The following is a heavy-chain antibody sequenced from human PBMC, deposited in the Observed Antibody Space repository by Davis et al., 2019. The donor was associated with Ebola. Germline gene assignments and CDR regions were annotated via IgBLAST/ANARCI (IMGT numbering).Heavy chain of an antibody. Sequence: GGSLRLSCEASGFTFSTYGMHWVRQAPGKGLEWVAFIRYDGSNKYYADSVKGRFTISRDNSKNTLYLQMNVLRAEDTAVYYCVRDYGRGWSSFYYYMDVWGKGTTVTVSS. CDR3: VRDYGRGWSSFYYYMDV. D-gene: IGHD3-10*01. J-gene: IGHJ6*03. CDR1: GFTFSTYG. V-gene: IGHV3-30*02. CDR2: IRYDGSNK.